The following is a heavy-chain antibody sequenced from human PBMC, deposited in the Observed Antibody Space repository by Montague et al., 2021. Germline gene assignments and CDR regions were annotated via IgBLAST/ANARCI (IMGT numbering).Heavy chain of an antibody. V-gene: IGHV4-4*02. CDR1: GGSLSSSNW. CDR3: ARQTVVSPHFDY. CDR2: IYHSGST. D-gene: IGHD4-23*01. Sequence: SETLSLTCAVSGGSLSSSNWWTWVRQPPGKGLEWIGEIYHSGSTNYNPSLKSRVTMSVDKSKSQFSLRLTSVTAADTAVYFCARQTVVSPHFDYWGQGTRVTVSS. J-gene: IGHJ4*02.